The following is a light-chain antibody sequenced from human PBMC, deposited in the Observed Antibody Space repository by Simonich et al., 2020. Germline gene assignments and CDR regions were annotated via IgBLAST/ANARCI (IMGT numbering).Light chain of an antibody. CDR2: KGS. J-gene: IGKJ3*01. V-gene: IGKV2-30*02. CDR1: QSLLHSDGKPS. CDR3: MQGTHWPPFT. Sequence: DVVMTQSPLSLPVTLGQPASISCRSSQSLLHSDGKPSLNWFQQRPGQSPRRLIYKGSNRYSGVPDRFSGRGSGTDFTLKISRVEAEDVGVYYCMQGTHWPPFTFGPGTKVDIK.